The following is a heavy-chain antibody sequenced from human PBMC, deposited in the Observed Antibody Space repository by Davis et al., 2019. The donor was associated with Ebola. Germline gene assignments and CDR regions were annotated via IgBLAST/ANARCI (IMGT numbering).Heavy chain of an antibody. CDR3: ARGPPKYGDYEYYFDY. J-gene: IGHJ4*02. V-gene: IGHV1-18*01. CDR2: ISAYNGNT. CDR1: GYTFTSYG. D-gene: IGHD4-17*01. Sequence: ASVKVSCKASGYTFTSYGISWVRQAPGQGLEWMGWISAYNGNTNYAQKLQGRVTMTTDTSTSTAYMELRSLRSDDTAVYYCARGPPKYGDYEYYFDYWGQGTLVTVSS.